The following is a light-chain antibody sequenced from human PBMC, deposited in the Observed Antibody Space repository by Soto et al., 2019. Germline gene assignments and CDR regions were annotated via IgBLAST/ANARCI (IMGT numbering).Light chain of an antibody. V-gene: IGKV2-24*01. J-gene: IGKJ1*01. CDR3: MQATQSWT. Sequence: DLVMTQTPLSSPVTLGQPASISCRSSQSLVHSDGNTYLNWLQQRPGQPPRPLIYQISKRFSGVPDRFSGSGAGTDFTLRISRVEAEDVGVYYCMQATQSWTFGQGTKVEIK. CDR1: QSLVHSDGNTY. CDR2: QIS.